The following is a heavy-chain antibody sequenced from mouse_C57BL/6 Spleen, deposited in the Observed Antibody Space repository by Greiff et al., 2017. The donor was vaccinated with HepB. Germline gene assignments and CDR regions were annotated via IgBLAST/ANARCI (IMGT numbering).Heavy chain of an antibody. Sequence: EVKLMESGPGMVKPSQSLSLTCTVTGYSITSGYDWHWIRHFPGNQLEWMGYISYSGSTNYNPSLKSRISITHDTSKNHFFLKLNSVTTEDTATYYCARDYYGSSPWFAYWGQGTLVTVSA. CDR3: ARDYYGSSPWFAY. D-gene: IGHD1-1*01. CDR1: GYSITSGYD. V-gene: IGHV3-1*01. CDR2: ISYSGST. J-gene: IGHJ3*01.